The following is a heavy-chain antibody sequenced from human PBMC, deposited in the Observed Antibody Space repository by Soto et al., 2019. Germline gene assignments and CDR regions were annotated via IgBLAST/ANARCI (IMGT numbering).Heavy chain of an antibody. Sequence: GASVKVSCKASGYTLTSYGISWVRQAPGQGLEWMGWISAYNGNTNYAQKLQGRVTMTTDTSTSTAYMELRSLRSDDTAVYYCARAEPNYYGSGRPFDYWGQGTLVTVSS. V-gene: IGHV1-18*01. CDR1: GYTLTSYG. CDR3: ARAEPNYYGSGRPFDY. D-gene: IGHD3-10*01. CDR2: ISAYNGNT. J-gene: IGHJ4*02.